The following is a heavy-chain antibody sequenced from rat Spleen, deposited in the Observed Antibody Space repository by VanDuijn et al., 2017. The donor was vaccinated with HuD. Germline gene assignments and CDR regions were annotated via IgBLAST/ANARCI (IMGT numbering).Heavy chain of an antibody. Sequence: EVQLVESGGGLVQPGRSLKLSCAASGFTLSGYYMAWVRQAPKNGLEWVASMTYEGTKNYYGDYVKGRFTISRDNAKSTLYLQMNSLRSEDTATYYCTTRGTGSSDWFAYWGQGTLVTVSS. V-gene: IGHV5-22*01. J-gene: IGHJ3*01. CDR2: MTYEGTKN. CDR1: GFTLSGYY. CDR3: TTRGTGSSDWFAY. D-gene: IGHD5-1*01.